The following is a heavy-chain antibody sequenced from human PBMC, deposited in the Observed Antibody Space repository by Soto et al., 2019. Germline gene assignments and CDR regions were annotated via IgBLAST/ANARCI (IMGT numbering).Heavy chain of an antibody. CDR2: VHHSGST. J-gene: IGHJ5*02. D-gene: IGHD2-15*01. CDR3: ARQGRVVVEGRSLDP. CDR1: GYSISSGYH. V-gene: IGHV4-38-2*01. Sequence: SETLSLTCAVSGYSISSGYHWGWIRQPPGKGLEWLGSVHHSGSTYYNPSLKSRLTISVDKSKNQFSLNLTSVTAADTAVYYCARQGRVVVEGRSLDPCGQGTLVTVSS.